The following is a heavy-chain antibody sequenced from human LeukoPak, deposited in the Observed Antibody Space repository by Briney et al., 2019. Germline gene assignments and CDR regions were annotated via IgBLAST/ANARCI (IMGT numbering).Heavy chain of an antibody. CDR2: IIPILGIA. V-gene: IGHV1-69*04. CDR1: GGTFSSYA. J-gene: IGHJ4*02. CDR3: ARIPPVYISGNYYKGTHFDY. D-gene: IGHD3-10*01. Sequence: SVKVSCKASGGTFSSYAISWVRQAPGQGLEWMGRIIPILGIANYAQKFQGRVTITADKSTSTAYMELSSLRSEDTAVYYCARIPPVYISGNYYKGTHFDYWGQGTLVTVSS.